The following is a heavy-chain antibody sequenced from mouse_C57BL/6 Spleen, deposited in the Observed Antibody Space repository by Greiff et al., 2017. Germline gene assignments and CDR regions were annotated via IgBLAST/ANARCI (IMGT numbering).Heavy chain of an antibody. V-gene: IGHV1-15*01. J-gene: IGHJ3*01. D-gene: IGHD2-2*01. CDR1: GYTFTDYE. CDR3: TEGGYGWFAY. CDR2: IDPETGGT. Sequence: QVQLQQSGAELVRPGSSVTLSCKASGYTFTDYEMHWVKQTPVHGLEWIGAIDPETGGTAYNQKFKGKAILTADKSSSTAYMELRSLTSEDSAVYYCTEGGYGWFAYWGQGTLVTVSA.